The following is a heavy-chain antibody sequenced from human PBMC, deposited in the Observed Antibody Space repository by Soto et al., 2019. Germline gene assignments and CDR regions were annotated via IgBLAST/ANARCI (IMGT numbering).Heavy chain of an antibody. CDR3: ARGMPTVDDIWCKP. D-gene: IGHD4-4*01. CDR1: GDSISSLTYY. J-gene: IGHJ5*02. CDR2: IYYSGST. V-gene: IGHV4-31*02. Sequence: RLSLTWTVGGDSISSLTYYWKWSSQHPGKGLEWIGFIYYSGSTYYNPSLKSRVTISVDTSKKQFSLKLSSVTAADAAVYYCARGMPTVDDIWCKPWGKGTLVAVSS.